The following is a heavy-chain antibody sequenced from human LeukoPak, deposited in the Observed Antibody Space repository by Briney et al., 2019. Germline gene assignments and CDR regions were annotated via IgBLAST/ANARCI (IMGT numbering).Heavy chain of an antibody. CDR3: ARQGVTMVRGVIIYYHGMDV. V-gene: IGHV4-31*03. CDR2: IYYSGST. CDR1: GGSISSGGYY. Sequence: PSETLSLTCTVSGGSISSGGYYWSWLRQHPGKGLEWIGYIYYSGSTYYNPSLKSRVTISVDTSKNQFPLKLSSVTAADTAVYYCARQGVTMVRGVIIYYHGMDVWGQGTTVTVSS. D-gene: IGHD3-10*01. J-gene: IGHJ6*02.